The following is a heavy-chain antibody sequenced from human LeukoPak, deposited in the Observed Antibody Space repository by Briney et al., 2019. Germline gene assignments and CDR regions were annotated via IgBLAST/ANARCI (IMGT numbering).Heavy chain of an antibody. V-gene: IGHV3-23*01. CDR1: GFTFSSYA. CDR2: ISGSGGST. CDR3: ANWVRVGAIIRDY. J-gene: IGHJ4*02. D-gene: IGHD1-26*01. Sequence: GGSLRLSCAASGFTFSSYAMSWVRQAPGKGLEWVSAISGSGGSTYYADSLKGRFTISRDNSKNTLYLQMNSLRAEDTAVYYCANWVRVGAIIRDYWGQGTLVTVSS.